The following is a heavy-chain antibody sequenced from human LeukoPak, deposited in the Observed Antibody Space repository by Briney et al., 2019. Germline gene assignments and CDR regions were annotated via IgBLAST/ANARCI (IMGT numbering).Heavy chain of an antibody. CDR3: ARVNYYDSSGYSNDY. V-gene: IGHV3-74*01. Sequence: GGSLRLSCAASGFTFSSYWMHWVRQAPGKGLVWVSLINSDGSSTSYADSVKGRFTISRDNAKHTLYLQMNSLRAEDTAVYYCARVNYYDSSGYSNDYWGQGTLVTVSS. CDR2: INSDGSST. J-gene: IGHJ4*02. D-gene: IGHD3-22*01. CDR1: GFTFSSYW.